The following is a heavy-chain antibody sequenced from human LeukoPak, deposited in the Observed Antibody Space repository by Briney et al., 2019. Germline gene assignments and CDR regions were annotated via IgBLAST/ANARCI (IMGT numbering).Heavy chain of an antibody. CDR3: ARVGGRREQWRVFDY. D-gene: IGHD6-19*01. Sequence: ASVKVSCKASGYTFTSYGISLVRQAPGQGLEWMGWISAYNGNTNYAQKLQGRVTMTTDTSTSTAYMELRSLRSDDTAVYYCARVGGRREQWRVFDYWGQGTLVTVSS. V-gene: IGHV1-18*01. CDR2: ISAYNGNT. CDR1: GYTFTSYG. J-gene: IGHJ4*02.